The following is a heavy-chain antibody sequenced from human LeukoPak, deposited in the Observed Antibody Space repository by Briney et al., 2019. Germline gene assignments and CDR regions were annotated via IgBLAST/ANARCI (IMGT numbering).Heavy chain of an antibody. CDR2: IKQDGSEK. Sequence: GGSLRLSCAASGFTFSSYWMSWVRQAPGKGLEWVANIKQDGSEKYYVDSAKGRFTISRDNAKNSLYLQMNSLRAEDTAVYYCAREEGYSYGQTGYFDYWGQGTLVTVSS. V-gene: IGHV3-7*03. D-gene: IGHD5-18*01. CDR1: GFTFSSYW. CDR3: AREEGYSYGQTGYFDY. J-gene: IGHJ4*02.